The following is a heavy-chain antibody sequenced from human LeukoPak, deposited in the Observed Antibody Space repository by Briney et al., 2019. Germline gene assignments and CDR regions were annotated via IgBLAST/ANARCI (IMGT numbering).Heavy chain of an antibody. Sequence: SETLSLTCAVYGGSFSGYYWTWIRQPPGKGLEWIGEINHSGSTNYNPSLKSRVTIPLDTSKKQFSLKLASVTAADTAVYYCATMTYQLLFSHVHYYMDVWGKGTTVSVSS. CDR2: INHSGST. CDR1: GGSFSGYY. D-gene: IGHD2-2*01. CDR3: ATMTYQLLFSHVHYYMDV. V-gene: IGHV4-34*01. J-gene: IGHJ6*03.